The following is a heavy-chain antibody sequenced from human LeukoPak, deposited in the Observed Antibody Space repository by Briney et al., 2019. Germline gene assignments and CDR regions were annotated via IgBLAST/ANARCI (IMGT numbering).Heavy chain of an antibody. J-gene: IGHJ5*02. CDR1: GGSVSSSSYY. V-gene: IGHV4-39*01. CDR2: IYYSGST. D-gene: IGHD1-1*01. Sequence: SETLSLTCTVSGGSVSSSSYYWGWIRQPPGKGLEWIGSIYYSGSTYYNPSLKSRVTISVDTSKNQFSLKLSSVTAADTAVYYCARLGQLPLFALRLYNWFDPWGQGTLVTVSS. CDR3: ARLGQLPLFALRLYNWFDP.